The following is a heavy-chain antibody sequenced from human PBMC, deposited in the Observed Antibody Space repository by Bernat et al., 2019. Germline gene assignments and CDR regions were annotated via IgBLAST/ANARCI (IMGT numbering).Heavy chain of an antibody. CDR3: ARDYTAMANGDY. CDR1: GFTFSSYG. Sequence: QVQLVESGGGVVQSGRSLRLSCAASGFTFSSYGMHWVRQAPGKGLEWVAVIWYDGSNKYYADSVKGRVTISRDNSKNTLYLQMNSLRAEDTAVYYCARDYTAMANGDYWGQGTLVTVSS. D-gene: IGHD5-18*01. CDR2: IWYDGSNK. V-gene: IGHV3-33*01. J-gene: IGHJ4*02.